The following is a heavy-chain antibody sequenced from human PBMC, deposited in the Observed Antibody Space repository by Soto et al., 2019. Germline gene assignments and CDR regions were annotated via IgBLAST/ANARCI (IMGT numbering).Heavy chain of an antibody. V-gene: IGHV4-39*01. D-gene: IGHD3-9*01. J-gene: IGHJ6*03. CDR2: IDDSGRT. Sequence: QLQLQESGPGLVKPSETLSLTCTVSGGSTSSSRYWAWIRQPPGEGLEWIGSIDDSGRTYHNPSLMSRAAISAHTSKNEFTIELNSVTAADTDVYYCASGAWYDIVTGSYPNYSMDVRGRGTPVIVSS. CDR1: GGSTSSSRY. CDR3: ASGAWYDIVTGSYPNYSMDV.